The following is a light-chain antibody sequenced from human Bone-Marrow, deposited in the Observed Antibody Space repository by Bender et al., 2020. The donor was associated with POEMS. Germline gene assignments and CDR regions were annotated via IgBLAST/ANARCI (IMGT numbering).Light chain of an antibody. V-gene: IGLV2-23*02. CDR3: CSYAGSSTLV. CDR1: SSDFGTYNL. Sequence: QSALTQAASVSGSPGQSITISCTGASSDFGTYNLVSWFQQHPGKAPKLMIYEVSKRPSGVSNRFSGSKSGNTASLTISGLQAEDEADYYCCSYAGSSTLVFGGGTKLTVL. J-gene: IGLJ2*01. CDR2: EVS.